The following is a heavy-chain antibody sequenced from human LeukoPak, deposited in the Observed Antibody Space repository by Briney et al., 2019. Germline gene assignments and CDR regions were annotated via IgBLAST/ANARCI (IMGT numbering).Heavy chain of an antibody. Sequence: SETLSLTCTVSGGSISSYYWSWIRQPPGKGLEWIGYIYYSGSTNYNPSLKSRVTISVDTSKNQFSLKLSSVTAADTAVYYCARVVVSAAGTDSGFDPWGQGTLVTVSS. CDR3: ARVVVSAAGTDSGFDP. V-gene: IGHV4-59*01. J-gene: IGHJ5*02. CDR2: IYYSGST. D-gene: IGHD6-13*01. CDR1: GGSISSYY.